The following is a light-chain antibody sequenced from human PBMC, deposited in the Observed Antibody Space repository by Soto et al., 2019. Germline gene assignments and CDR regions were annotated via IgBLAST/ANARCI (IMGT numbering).Light chain of an antibody. CDR1: QSINLN. Sequence: EIVMTQSTATLSASPGATATLSCRASQSINLNLAWYQQKPGPPPRLLIYGASIRAARIAARLSGSGAGSEFPPTINSLQSEDSAEYYYQQCVSWPPLTFGRGTTVEIK. J-gene: IGKJ4*01. CDR2: GAS. CDR3: QQCVSWPPLT. V-gene: IGKV3-15*01.